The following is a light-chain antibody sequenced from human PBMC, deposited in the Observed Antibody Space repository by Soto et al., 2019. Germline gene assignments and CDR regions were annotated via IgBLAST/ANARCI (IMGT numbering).Light chain of an antibody. V-gene: IGLV1-51*02. CDR1: SSNIGNNY. J-gene: IGLJ2*01. CDR2: ENN. Sequence: QSVLTQPPSVSAAPGQKVTISCSGSSSNIGNNYVSWYQQLPGTAHKLLIYENNKRPSGIPDRFSGSKSGTSATLGITGLQTGDEADYYCGTWDSSLSAVFGGGTKVTVL. CDR3: GTWDSSLSAV.